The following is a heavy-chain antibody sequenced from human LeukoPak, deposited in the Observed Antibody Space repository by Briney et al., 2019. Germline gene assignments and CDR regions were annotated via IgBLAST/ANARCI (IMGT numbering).Heavy chain of an antibody. J-gene: IGHJ4*02. CDR3: ARRVYGDYMFDS. V-gene: IGHV5-51*01. CDR1: GYNFSNKW. CDR2: IYPGDSDT. D-gene: IGHD4-17*01. Sequence: HGQSLKISCKGSGYNFSNKWIAWVRQMPGKGLEWMGIIYPGDSDTTYSPSFRGQVTISADKSISTDYLHWNSLKASDSGIYYCARRVYGDYMFDSWGQGTLVTVSS.